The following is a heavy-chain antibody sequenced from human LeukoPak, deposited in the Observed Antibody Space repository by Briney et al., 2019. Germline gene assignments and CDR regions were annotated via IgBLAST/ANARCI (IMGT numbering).Heavy chain of an antibody. Sequence: GGSLRLSCAASGFTFSSYAMNWVRQAPGKGLEWISTITGTGSGSETYIFYADSIKGRFTVSRDNAEKSVFLQMNSLRSEDTSVYYCARDFEVWGQGTLVTVSS. D-gene: IGHD3-9*01. CDR2: ITGTGSGSETYI. CDR3: ARDFEV. J-gene: IGHJ4*02. V-gene: IGHV3-21*01. CDR1: GFTFSSYA.